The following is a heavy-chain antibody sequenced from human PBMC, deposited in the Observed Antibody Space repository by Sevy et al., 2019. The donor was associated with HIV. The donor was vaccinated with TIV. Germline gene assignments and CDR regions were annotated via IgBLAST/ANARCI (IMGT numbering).Heavy chain of an antibody. J-gene: IGHJ3*02. CDR2: IWYDGSNK. V-gene: IGHV3-33*08. CDR3: ARPLYDFWSAGDAFDI. CDR1: GFMFSYYA. Sequence: GGSLRLSCAASGFMFSYYAMHWVRQAPGKGLEWVAVIWYDGSNKYYADSVKGRFTISRDNSKNTLYLQMNSLRAEDTAVYYCARPLYDFWSAGDAFDIWGQGTMVTVSS. D-gene: IGHD3-3*01.